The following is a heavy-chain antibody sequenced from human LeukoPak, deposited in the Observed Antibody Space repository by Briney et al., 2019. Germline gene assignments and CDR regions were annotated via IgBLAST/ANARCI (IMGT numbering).Heavy chain of an antibody. J-gene: IGHJ5*02. CDR1: GGSISSYY. D-gene: IGHD3-3*01. V-gene: IGHV4-4*09. Sequence: SETLSLTCSVPGGSISSYYWSWIRQPPGKGLEWIGYIYTSGSTNYNPSPKSRVTLSVDTSKNQFSLKLSSVTAAHTAVYYCARGSKRFLEWLLPPHWFDPWGQGTLVTVSS. CDR3: ARGSKRFLEWLLPPHWFDP. CDR2: IYTSGST.